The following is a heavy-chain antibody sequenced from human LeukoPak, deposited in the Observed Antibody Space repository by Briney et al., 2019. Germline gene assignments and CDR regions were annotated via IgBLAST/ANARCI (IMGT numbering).Heavy chain of an antibody. CDR2: INEDGTGK. CDR1: GFTVRSNY. D-gene: IGHD3-22*01. J-gene: IGHJ4*02. CDR3: ARDYYDTTGYYCFDY. Sequence: GGSLRLSCAASGFTVRSNYMSWVRQAPGKGLEWVAIINEDGTGKYYVDSVKGRFTISRDNAENALYLQMNSLRAEDTAVYYCARDYYDTTGYYCFDYWGQGTLVTVSS. V-gene: IGHV3-7*04.